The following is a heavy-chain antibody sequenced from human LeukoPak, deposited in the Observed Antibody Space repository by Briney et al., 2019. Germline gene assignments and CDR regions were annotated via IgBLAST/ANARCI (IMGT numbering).Heavy chain of an antibody. D-gene: IGHD1-20*01. CDR1: GFTFDDYA. J-gene: IGHJ5*02. Sequence: PGGSLRLSCAASGFTFDDYAMHWVRQAPGKGLEWVSGISWNSGSIGYADSVKGRFTISRDNAKNSLYLQMNSLRAEDTALYYCAKDNRYNWNVPNNWFDPWGQGTLVTVSS. CDR2: ISWNSGSI. CDR3: AKDNRYNWNVPNNWFDP. V-gene: IGHV3-9*01.